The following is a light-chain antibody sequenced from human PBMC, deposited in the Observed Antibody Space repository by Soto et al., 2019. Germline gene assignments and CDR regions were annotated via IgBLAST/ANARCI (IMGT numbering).Light chain of an antibody. J-gene: IGKJ3*01. Sequence: EIVLTQSPGTLSLSPGERATLSCRASQSVSSSYLAWYQQKPGQAPRLLMYDTSNRATGIPARFSGSGPGTDFTLTISSLEPEDFAFYYCQQRGNWPLTFGPGTKVDIK. CDR3: QQRGNWPLT. V-gene: IGKV3-11*01. CDR1: QSVSSSY. CDR2: DTS.